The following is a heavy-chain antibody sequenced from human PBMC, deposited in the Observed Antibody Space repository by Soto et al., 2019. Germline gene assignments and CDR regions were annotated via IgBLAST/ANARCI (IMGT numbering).Heavy chain of an antibody. Sequence: GGSLRLSCPASGFTFSVYWIHWVRPAPGKGLVWVSRTNGDGSTTSYADSVKGRFTISRDNAKHTLYLQMNSLRAEDTAVYYCARGFSSSWYVVYWGQGTLVTVSS. CDR1: GFTFSVYW. CDR3: ARGFSSSWYVVY. V-gene: IGHV3-74*01. J-gene: IGHJ4*02. CDR2: TNGDGSTT. D-gene: IGHD6-13*01.